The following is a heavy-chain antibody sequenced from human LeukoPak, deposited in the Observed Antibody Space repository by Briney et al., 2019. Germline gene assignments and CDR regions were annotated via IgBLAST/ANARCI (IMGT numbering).Heavy chain of an antibody. CDR2: INWNGGST. D-gene: IGHD2-15*01. Sequence: GGSLRLSCAASGFTFDDYGMSWVRQAPGKGLEWVSGINWNGGSTGYADSVKGRFTISRDNAKNSLYLQMNSLRAEDTAVYYCAKVDCSGGSCYHYYFDYWGQGTLVTVSS. CDR1: GFTFDDYG. CDR3: AKVDCSGGSCYHYYFDY. J-gene: IGHJ4*02. V-gene: IGHV3-20*04.